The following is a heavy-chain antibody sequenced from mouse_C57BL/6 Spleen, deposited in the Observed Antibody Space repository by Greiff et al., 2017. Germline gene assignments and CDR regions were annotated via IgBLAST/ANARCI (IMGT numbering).Heavy chain of an antibody. D-gene: IGHD2-3*01. V-gene: IGHV3-6*01. Sequence: EVQRVESGPGLVKPSQSLSLTCSVTGYSITSGYYWNWIRQFPGNKLEWMGYISYDGSNNYNPSLKNRISITRDTSKNQFFLKLNSVTTEDTATYYCARGADDGYFPFAYWGQGTLVTVSA. CDR1: GYSITSGYY. CDR3: ARGADDGYFPFAY. CDR2: ISYDGSN. J-gene: IGHJ3*01.